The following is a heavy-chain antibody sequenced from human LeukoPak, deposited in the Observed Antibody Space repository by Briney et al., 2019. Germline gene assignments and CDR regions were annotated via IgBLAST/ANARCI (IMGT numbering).Heavy chain of an antibody. CDR2: ISGSGGST. CDR3: VKWPDYVSSGYYWGEWFDP. V-gene: IGHV3-23*01. J-gene: IGHJ5*02. Sequence: GGSLRLSCAASGFTFSSYAMSWVRQAPGKGLEWVSAISGSGGSTYYADSVKGRFTISRDNSKNTLYLQMNSLRAEDTAVYYCVKWPDYVSSGYYWGEWFDPWGQGTLVTVSS. D-gene: IGHD3-22*01. CDR1: GFTFSSYA.